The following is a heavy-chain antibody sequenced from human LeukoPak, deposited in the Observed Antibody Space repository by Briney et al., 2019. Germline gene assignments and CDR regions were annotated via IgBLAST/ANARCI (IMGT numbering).Heavy chain of an antibody. D-gene: IGHD6-6*01. J-gene: IGHJ6*02. V-gene: IGHV4-31*03. Sequence: SETLSLTCTVSGDSINNSGFYWSWIRQHPGKGLEWLGYIYYSGTTYYNPSLKGRATISLDTSKNQFSLKLSSVTAADTAVYYCARDGAAREPYYYYGMDVWGQGATVTVSS. CDR1: GDSINNSGFY. CDR2: IYYSGTT. CDR3: ARDGAAREPYYYYGMDV.